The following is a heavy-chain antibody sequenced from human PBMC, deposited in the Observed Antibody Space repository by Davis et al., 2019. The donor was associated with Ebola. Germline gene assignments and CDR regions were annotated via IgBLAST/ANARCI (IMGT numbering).Heavy chain of an antibody. J-gene: IGHJ4*02. D-gene: IGHD2/OR15-2a*01. Sequence: PSETLSPTCPIPGDSVSSAGWNWIRQSPSRGLEWLGRTYYKSKRYNHYAVSVKSRITINPDTSKNQFSRLLNSVTPEDTAVYYCVRVFLRAPGFDYWGQGILVTVSS. CDR2: TYYKSKRYN. V-gene: IGHV6-1*01. CDR3: VRVFLRAPGFDY. CDR1: GDSVSSAG.